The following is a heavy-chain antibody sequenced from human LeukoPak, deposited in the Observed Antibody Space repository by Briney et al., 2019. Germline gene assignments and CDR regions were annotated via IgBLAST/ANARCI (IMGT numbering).Heavy chain of an antibody. CDR3: AAMVATVEAFDY. V-gene: IGHV3-74*01. J-gene: IGHJ4*02. CDR2: INSDGSST. CDR1: GFILSDHY. Sequence: GGSLRLSCAASGFILSDHYMDWVRQAPGKGLVWVSRINSDGSSTRYADSVKGRFTISRDNAKNRLYLQMNSLRAEDTAVYYCAAMVATVEAFDYWGQGTLVTVSS. D-gene: IGHD2-21*02.